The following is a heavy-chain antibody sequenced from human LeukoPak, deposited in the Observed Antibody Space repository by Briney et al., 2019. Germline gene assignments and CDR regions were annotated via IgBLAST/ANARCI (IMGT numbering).Heavy chain of an antibody. Sequence: KTSQTLSLTCTVSGGSISSGDYYWSWIRQHPGKGLEWIGYIYYSGTTYYNPSLKSRVTISVDTSKNQFSLKLSSVTAADTAVYYCARGKGSGWTFDYWGQGTLVTVSS. D-gene: IGHD6-19*01. CDR3: ARGKGSGWTFDY. CDR2: IYYSGTT. J-gene: IGHJ4*02. V-gene: IGHV4-31*03. CDR1: GGSISSGDYY.